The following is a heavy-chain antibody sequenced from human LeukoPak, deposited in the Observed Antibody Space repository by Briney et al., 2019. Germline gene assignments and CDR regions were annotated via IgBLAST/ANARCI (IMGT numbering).Heavy chain of an antibody. D-gene: IGHD3-22*01. CDR2: IYPDDSDT. V-gene: IGHV5-51*01. Sequence: GESLKISCTGSGYTFRYYWIGWVRQMPGKGLEWMGIIYPDDSDTKYSPSFQGQVTISADKSINTAYLQWSSLKASDTAIYYCARQAYGSHFDAFDIWGQGTMVTVSS. CDR3: ARQAYGSHFDAFDI. CDR1: GYTFRYYW. J-gene: IGHJ3*02.